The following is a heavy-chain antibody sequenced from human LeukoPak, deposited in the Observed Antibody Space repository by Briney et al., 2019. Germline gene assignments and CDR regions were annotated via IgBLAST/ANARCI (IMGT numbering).Heavy chain of an antibody. CDR3: ASSTPSSGWITPFDY. J-gene: IGHJ4*02. CDR2: ISSSSSYI. D-gene: IGHD6-19*01. V-gene: IGHV3-21*01. Sequence: GGSLRLSCAASGFTFSSYSMNWVRQAPGKGLEWVSSISSSSSYIYYADSVKGRFTISRDNAKNSLYLQMNSLRAEDTAVYYCASSTPSSGWITPFDYWGQGTLVTVSS. CDR1: GFTFSSYS.